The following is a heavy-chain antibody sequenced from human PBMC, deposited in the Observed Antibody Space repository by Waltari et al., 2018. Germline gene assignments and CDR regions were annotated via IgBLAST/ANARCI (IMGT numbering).Heavy chain of an antibody. CDR1: GGSISSGGYY. V-gene: IGHV4-31*03. CDR2: IYHSGST. CDR3: ARDNVGVAGTLDY. D-gene: IGHD6-19*01. Sequence: QVQLQESGPGLVKPSQTLSLTCTVSGGSISSGGYYWSWIRQHPGKGLEWIGYIYHSGSTYDNPSLKSRVTISVDRSKNQFSLKLSSVTAADTAVYYCARDNVGVAGTLDYWGQGTLVTVSS. J-gene: IGHJ4*02.